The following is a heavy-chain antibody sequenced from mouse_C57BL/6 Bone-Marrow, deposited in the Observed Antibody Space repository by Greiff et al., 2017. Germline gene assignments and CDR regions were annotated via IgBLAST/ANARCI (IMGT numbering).Heavy chain of an antibody. D-gene: IGHD2-5*01. J-gene: IGHJ4*01. V-gene: IGHV2-9-1*01. CDR3: ATYSNYENYAMDY. CDR1: GFSLTSYA. Sequence: QVQLQPSGPGLVAPSQSLSITCTVSGFSLTSYAISWVRQPPGKGLEWLGVIWTGGGTNYNSALKSRLSISKDNSKSQVFLKMNSLQTDDTARYYCATYSNYENYAMDYWGQGTSVTVSS. CDR2: IWTGGGT.